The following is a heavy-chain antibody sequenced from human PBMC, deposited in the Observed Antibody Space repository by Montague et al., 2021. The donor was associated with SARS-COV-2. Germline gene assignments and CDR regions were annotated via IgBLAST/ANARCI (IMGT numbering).Heavy chain of an antibody. D-gene: IGHD6-19*01. CDR2: IYYSGTT. V-gene: IGHV4-39*01. Sequence: SETLSLTCTVSGGSISSSNYYWGWIRQPPGKGLEWIGSIYYSGTTYYNPSLQSRVTISVDTSKNQFSLKLSSVTAADTAVYYCARETFPSGWFQQFDYWGQGTLVTVSS. CDR3: ARETFPSGWFQQFDY. J-gene: IGHJ4*02. CDR1: GGSISSSNYY.